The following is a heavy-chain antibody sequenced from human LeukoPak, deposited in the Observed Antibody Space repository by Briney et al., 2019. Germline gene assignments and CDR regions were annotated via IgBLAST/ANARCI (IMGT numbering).Heavy chain of an antibody. CDR1: GYTSTSYG. V-gene: IGHV1-18*01. D-gene: IGHD1-14*01. CDR2: ISAYNGNT. Sequence: ASVKVSCKASGYTSTSYGISWVRQAPGQGLEWMGWISAYNGNTNYAQKLQGRVTMTTDTSTSTAYMELRSLRSVDTAVYYCARVSRTYYFDYWGQGTLVTVSS. J-gene: IGHJ4*02. CDR3: ARVSRTYYFDY.